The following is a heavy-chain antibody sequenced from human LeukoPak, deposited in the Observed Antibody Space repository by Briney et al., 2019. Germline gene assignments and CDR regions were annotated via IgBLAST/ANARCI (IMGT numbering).Heavy chain of an antibody. V-gene: IGHV4-61*02. J-gene: IGHJ3*02. D-gene: IGHD1-26*01. CDR1: GGSISSGTYY. CDR2: IYTSGDT. Sequence: SETLSLTCTVSGGSISSGTYYWSWIRQPAGKGLEWIGRIYTSGDTNYNPSLKSRVTISVDTSKNQFSLKLSSVTAADTAVYYCARARSGSFLLAFDIWGQGTMVTVSS. CDR3: ARARSGSFLLAFDI.